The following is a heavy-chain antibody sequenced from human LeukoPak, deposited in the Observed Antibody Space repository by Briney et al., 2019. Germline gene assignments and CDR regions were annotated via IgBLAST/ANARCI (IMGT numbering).Heavy chain of an antibody. D-gene: IGHD3-22*01. CDR2: MCGTAGCT. CDR3: AKDRPNFHENSGHYYRRDGNS. V-gene: IGHV3-23*01. J-gene: IGHJ4*02. Sequence: GGSLRLSCQASGFTFYMYAMSWVRQAPGKGLEWVASMCGTAGCTFYPDSMKGRFTISRDNSKNVLYLRMNSLTAEDTAIYYCAKDRPNFHENSGHYYRRDGNSWGQGTLVTVSS. CDR1: GFTFYMYA.